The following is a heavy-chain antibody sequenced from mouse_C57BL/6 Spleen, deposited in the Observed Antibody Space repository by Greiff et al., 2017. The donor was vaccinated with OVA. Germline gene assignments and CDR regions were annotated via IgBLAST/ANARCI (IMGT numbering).Heavy chain of an antibody. V-gene: IGHV1-82*01. J-gene: IGHJ2*01. Sequence: VQLQQSGPELVKPGASVKISCKASGYAFSSSWMNWVKQRPGKGLEWIGRIYPGDGDTNYNGKFKGKATLTADKSSSTAYMQLSSLTSEDSAVYFCARRDYGGTLDYWGQGATLTVSS. CDR3: ARRDYGGTLDY. CDR1: GYAFSSSW. D-gene: IGHD1-1*01. CDR2: IYPGDGDT.